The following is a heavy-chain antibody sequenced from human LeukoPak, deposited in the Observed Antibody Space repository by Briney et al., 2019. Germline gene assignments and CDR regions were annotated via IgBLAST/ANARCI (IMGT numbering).Heavy chain of an antibody. CDR2: IYTSGST. CDR1: GGSISSYY. J-gene: IGHJ5*02. Sequence: SETLSLTCTVSGGSISSYYWSWIRQPAGKGLEWIGRIYTSGSTNYNPSLKSRDTMSVDTSKNQFSLKLSSVTAADTAVYYCARGFDQASDWWFDPWGQGTLVTVSS. CDR3: ARGFDQASDWWFDP. D-gene: IGHD3/OR15-3a*01. V-gene: IGHV4-4*07.